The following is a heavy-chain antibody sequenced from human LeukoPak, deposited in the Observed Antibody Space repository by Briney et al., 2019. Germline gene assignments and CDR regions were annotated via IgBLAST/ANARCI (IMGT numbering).Heavy chain of an antibody. J-gene: IGHJ3*02. CDR2: VYYRSKWYN. Sequence: SQTLSLTCAISGDSVSSNSAAGNWIRQSPSRGLEWLARVYYRSKWYNDSAVSVKSRITINPDTSKNQFSLQMNSVTPEDTAVYYCARGPGLRMGAFDIWGQGTVVSVSS. CDR3: ARGPGLRMGAFDI. V-gene: IGHV6-1*01. CDR1: GDSVSSNSAA. D-gene: IGHD4-17*01.